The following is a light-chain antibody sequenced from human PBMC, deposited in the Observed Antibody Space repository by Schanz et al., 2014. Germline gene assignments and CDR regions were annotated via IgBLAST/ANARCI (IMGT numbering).Light chain of an antibody. CDR1: SSDVGGYNY. V-gene: IGLV2-14*01. CDR2: DVS. Sequence: SALTQPASVSGSPGQSITISCTGTSSDVGGYNYVSWYQQHPGKAPKLMIYDVSNRPSGVSNRFSGSKSGNTASLTISGLQAEDEADYYCTSYTSSRTWVFGGGTKL. J-gene: IGLJ3*02. CDR3: TSYTSSRTWV.